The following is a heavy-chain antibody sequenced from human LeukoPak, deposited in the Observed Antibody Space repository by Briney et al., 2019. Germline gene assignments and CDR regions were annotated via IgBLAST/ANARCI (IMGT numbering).Heavy chain of an antibody. J-gene: IGHJ4*02. CDR1: GYSFTTYW. CDR3: ARRVDSSGYYYAYFDY. Sequence: PGESLKISCRGSGYSFTTYWIGWVRQMPGKGLEWMGIIYPGDSDTRYSPSFQGQVTISADKSISTAHLQWSSLKASDTAMYYCARRVDSSGYYYAYFDYWGQGTLVTVSS. CDR2: IYPGDSDT. D-gene: IGHD3-22*01. V-gene: IGHV5-51*01.